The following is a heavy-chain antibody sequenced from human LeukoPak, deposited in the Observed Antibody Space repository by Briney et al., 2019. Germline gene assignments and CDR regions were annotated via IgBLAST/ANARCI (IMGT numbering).Heavy chain of an antibody. V-gene: IGHV3-21*04. CDR3: ARDPKHIVVVTRGRIDV. CDR2: ISSSSSYI. D-gene: IGHD2-21*02. J-gene: IGHJ4*02. CDR1: GFTFSSYS. Sequence: GGSLRLSCAASGFTFSSYSMNWVRQAPGKGLEWVSSISSSSSYIYYADSVKGRFTISRDNAKNSLYLQMNSLRAEDTAVYYCARDPKHIVVVTRGRIDVWGQGTLVTVSS.